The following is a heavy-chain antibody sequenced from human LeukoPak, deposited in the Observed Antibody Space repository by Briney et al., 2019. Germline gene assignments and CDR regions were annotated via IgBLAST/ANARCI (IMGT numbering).Heavy chain of an antibody. CDR1: GGSISSSNYY. D-gene: IGHD2-2*01. CDR2: IYTSGST. Sequence: KPSETLSLTCTVSGGSISSSNYYWSWIRQPAGKGLEWIGRIYTSGSTNYNPSLKSRVTISVDTSKNQFSLKLNSVTAADTAVYYCARVLGYCSSTTCYDYMDVWGKGTTVTVSS. J-gene: IGHJ6*03. V-gene: IGHV4-61*02. CDR3: ARVLGYCSSTTCYDYMDV.